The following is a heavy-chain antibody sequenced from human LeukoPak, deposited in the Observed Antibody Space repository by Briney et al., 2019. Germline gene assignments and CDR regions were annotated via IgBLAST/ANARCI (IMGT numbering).Heavy chain of an antibody. D-gene: IGHD6-13*01. CDR1: GFSFRTSW. V-gene: IGHV3-7*01. Sequence: GGSLRLSCVASGFSFRTSWITWVRQAPGKGLDWVGNINSDGSTINYEDSVKGRFTFSRDNAKNSLYLQMNSLRAEDTAVYYCAKQREGISWSPDYWGQGTLVTVSS. CDR2: INSDGSTI. J-gene: IGHJ4*02. CDR3: AKQREGISWSPDY.